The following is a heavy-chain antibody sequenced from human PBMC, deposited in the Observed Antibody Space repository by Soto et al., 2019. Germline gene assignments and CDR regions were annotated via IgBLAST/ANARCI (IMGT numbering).Heavy chain of an antibody. Sequence: QVQLVESGGGVVQSGMSLRLSCAASGFTFRNYGMHWVRQAPGKGLEWVAVIWYDGGIKYYADSVKGRFTISRDNSKNKLYLQMNSLGVEDTAVYYCATVRKGSVWYDDHWGQGTQVTVSS. CDR3: ATVRKGSVWYDDH. CDR1: GFTFRNYG. J-gene: IGHJ5*02. V-gene: IGHV3-33*01. D-gene: IGHD6-19*01. CDR2: IWYDGGIK.